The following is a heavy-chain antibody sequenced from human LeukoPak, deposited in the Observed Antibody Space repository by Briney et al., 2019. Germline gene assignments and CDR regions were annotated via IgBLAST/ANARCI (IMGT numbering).Heavy chain of an antibody. CDR3: ARWISSGYYVLDY. CDR1: GGSISSGGYY. CDR2: IYYSGST. J-gene: IGHJ4*02. D-gene: IGHD3-22*01. V-gene: IGHV4-31*03. Sequence: PSETLSLTCTVSGGSISSGGYYWSWIRQHPGKGLEWIGYIYYSGSTYYNPSLKSRVTISVDTSKNQFSLKLSSVTAADTAVYYCARWISSGYYVLDYRGQGTLVTVSS.